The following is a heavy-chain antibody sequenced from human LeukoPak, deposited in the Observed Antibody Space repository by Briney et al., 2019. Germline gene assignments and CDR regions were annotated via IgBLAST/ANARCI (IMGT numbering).Heavy chain of an antibody. Sequence: SETLSLTCTVSGGSISSGGYYWSWIRQHPGKGLEWIGYIYYSGSTYYNSSLKSRVTISVDTSKNQFSLKLSSVTAADTAVYYCARVIRYGATTLARNWFDPWGQGTLVTVSS. CDR2: IYYSGST. D-gene: IGHD5-12*01. CDR3: ARVIRYGATTLARNWFDP. CDR1: GGSISSGGYY. V-gene: IGHV4-31*03. J-gene: IGHJ5*02.